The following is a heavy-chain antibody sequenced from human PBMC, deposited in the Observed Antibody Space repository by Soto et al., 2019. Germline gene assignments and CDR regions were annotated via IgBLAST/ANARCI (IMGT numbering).Heavy chain of an antibody. CDR2: IYYSGST. J-gene: IGHJ4*02. V-gene: IGHV4-30-4*01. Sequence: QVQLQESGPGLVKPSQTLSLTCTVSGGSISSGEYYWSWIRQPPGKGLEWIGYIYYSGSTYYNPSLKSRVTSPVDTSKNQFSLKLSSVTAADTAGYYCARVAECSGGSCYVSVDSWGQGTLVTVPS. D-gene: IGHD2-15*01. CDR1: GGSISSGEYY. CDR3: ARVAECSGGSCYVSVDS.